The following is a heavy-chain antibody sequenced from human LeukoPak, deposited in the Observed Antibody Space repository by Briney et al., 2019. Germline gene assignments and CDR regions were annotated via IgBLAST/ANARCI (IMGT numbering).Heavy chain of an antibody. D-gene: IGHD2-2*01. CDR2: ISGSGGST. Sequence: GGSLRLSCAASGFTFSSYAMSWVRQAPGKGLEWGSAISGSGGSTYYADSVKGRFTISRDNSKNTLYLQMNSLRAEDTAVYYCARVVPASYAFDIWGQGTMVTVSS. J-gene: IGHJ3*02. CDR1: GFTFSSYA. CDR3: ARVVPASYAFDI. V-gene: IGHV3-23*01.